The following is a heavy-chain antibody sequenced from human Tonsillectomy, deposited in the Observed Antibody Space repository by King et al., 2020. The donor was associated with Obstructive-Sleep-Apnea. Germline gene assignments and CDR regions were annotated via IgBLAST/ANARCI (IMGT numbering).Heavy chain of an antibody. CDR3: ARHRGVEDYGGYGDYFDY. Sequence: VQLQESGPGLVKPSETLSLTCTVSGGSINNYYWSWIRQPPGKGLEWIGYVYYSGNTNFNPSHKSRVTISADTSKIQFSLRLSSVTAADTAVYYCARHRGVEDYGGYGDYFDYWGQGTLVTVSS. CDR1: GGSINNYY. CDR2: VYYSGNT. J-gene: IGHJ4*02. D-gene: IGHD5-12*01. V-gene: IGHV4-59*08.